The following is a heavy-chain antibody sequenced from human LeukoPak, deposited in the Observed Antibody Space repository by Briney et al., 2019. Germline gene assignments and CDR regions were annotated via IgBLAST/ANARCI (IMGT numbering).Heavy chain of an antibody. CDR2: IYYYSGST. V-gene: IGHV4-39*07. D-gene: IGHD3-10*01. CDR3: ARGRGEGRGISMVRGVRAPSYNWFDP. CDR1: GASISGSGYY. J-gene: IGHJ5*02. Sequence: SETLSLTCAVSGASISGSGYYLGWIRQPPGKGLEWIGSIYYYSGSTYYNPSLKSRVTISVDTSKNQFSLRLSSVTAADTAVYYCARGRGEGRGISMVRGVRAPSYNWFDPWGHGTLVTVSS.